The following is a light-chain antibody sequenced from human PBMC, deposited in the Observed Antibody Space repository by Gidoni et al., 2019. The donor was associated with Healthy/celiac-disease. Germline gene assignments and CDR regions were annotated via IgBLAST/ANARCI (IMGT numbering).Light chain of an antibody. V-gene: IGLV2-14*01. CDR2: DVS. Sequence: QSALTQPASVPGSPGQPITISCTGTSSDVGGYNYVSWYQQHPGKAPKLMIYDVSNRPSGVSNRFSGSKSGNTASLTISGLQAEDEADYYCSSYTSSSTLVFGGGTKLTVL. CDR3: SSYTSSSTLV. CDR1: SSDVGGYNY. J-gene: IGLJ2*01.